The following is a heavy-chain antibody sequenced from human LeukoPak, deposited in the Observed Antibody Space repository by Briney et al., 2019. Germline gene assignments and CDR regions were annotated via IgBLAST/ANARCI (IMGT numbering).Heavy chain of an antibody. Sequence: SEPLSLPCTVFGGSISSYYWSWIRRSAGKGLEWIGRIYTSAITNYNPPLKSRVTISVDTSKNQFSLKRGSVTTADTAVYYCARDSRGGYNDYWGQGTLVTVSS. D-gene: IGHD5-12*01. CDR1: GGSISSYY. J-gene: IGHJ4*02. V-gene: IGHV4-4*07. CDR3: ARDSRGGYNDY. CDR2: IYTSAIT.